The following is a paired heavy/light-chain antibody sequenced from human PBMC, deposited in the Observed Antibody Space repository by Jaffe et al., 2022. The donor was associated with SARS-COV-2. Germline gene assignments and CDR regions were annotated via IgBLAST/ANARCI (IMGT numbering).Heavy chain of an antibody. D-gene: IGHD3-22*01. Sequence: QVQLQESGPGLVKPSQTLSLTCTVSGGSVSSGDYSWTWIRQYPGKGLEWIGNIYYSGSTHYNSSLKTRVTMSVDASKNQFSLKLSSVTAADTAMYYCARAYDSSAFYLNWLDPWGQGTLVTVSS. CDR3: ARAYDSSAFYLNWLDP. V-gene: IGHV4-31*03. CDR1: GGSVSSGDYS. CDR2: IYYSGST. J-gene: IGHJ5*02.
Light chain of an antibody. Sequence: DIQLTQSPSFLSASVGDRVTITCRASLDISSYLAWYQQKPGKAPKLLIYAASTLQSGVPSRFSGSGSGTEFTLTITSLQPEDFATYYCQQLNLYPRTFGGGTKVEIK. CDR2: AAS. CDR1: LDISSY. CDR3: QQLNLYPRT. J-gene: IGKJ4*01. V-gene: IGKV1-9*01.